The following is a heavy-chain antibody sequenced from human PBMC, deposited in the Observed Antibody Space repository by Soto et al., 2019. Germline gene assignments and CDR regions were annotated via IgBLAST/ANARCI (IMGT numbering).Heavy chain of an antibody. CDR1: GFTISKYW. V-gene: IGHV3-74*01. J-gene: IGHJ5*02. Sequence: LRLSCAASGFTISKYWMHWVRQAPGKGLVWVSRIKSDGSVKNYADSMEGRFTISRDTAKNTVYLEMNNLRADDTAMYYCARDPDPGHNWFDPWGQGTMVTVSS. CDR2: IKSDGSVK. CDR3: ARDPDPGHNWFDP.